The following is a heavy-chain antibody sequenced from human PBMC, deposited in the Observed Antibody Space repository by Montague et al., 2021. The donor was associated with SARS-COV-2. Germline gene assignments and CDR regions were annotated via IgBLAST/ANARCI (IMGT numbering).Heavy chain of an antibody. D-gene: IGHD4-17*01. J-gene: IGHJ6*02. V-gene: IGHV4-34*01. CDR3: ARHRHDYGVLRRYGMDV. Sequence: SETLSLTCAVYGGSLSNYYWSWIRQPPGKGLEWIGEINHRGTTNDNASLKSRVTMSVDTSKNQFSLNLSSVTAADTAVYYCARHRHDYGVLRRYGMDVWGQGTTVTVSS. CDR2: INHRGTT. CDR1: GGSLSNYY.